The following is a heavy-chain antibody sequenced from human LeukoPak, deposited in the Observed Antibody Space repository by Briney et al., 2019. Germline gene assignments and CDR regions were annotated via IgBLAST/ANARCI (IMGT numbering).Heavy chain of an antibody. V-gene: IGHV3-48*04. Sequence: GGSLRLSCAASGFTFSTYSMNWVRQAPGKGLEWVSYISSSSGTIYYADSVKGRFTISRDNAKNSLYLQMNSLRAEDTAVYYCATDYSFLFDYWGQGTLVTVPS. CDR2: ISSSSGTI. CDR1: GFTFSTYS. D-gene: IGHD4-11*01. J-gene: IGHJ4*02. CDR3: ATDYSFLFDY.